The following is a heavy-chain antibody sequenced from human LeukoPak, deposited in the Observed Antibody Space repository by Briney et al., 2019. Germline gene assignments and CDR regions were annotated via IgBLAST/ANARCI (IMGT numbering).Heavy chain of an antibody. V-gene: IGHV4-34*01. J-gene: IGHJ4*02. Sequence: SETLSLTCGVYGGSLSGHYWSWIRQPPGKGLEWIGEINHSGSTNYNPSLKSRVTISVDTSRNQFSPKLSSVTAADTAVYYCAREYSSSSTSFDYWGQGTLVTVSS. CDR2: INHSGST. CDR3: AREYSSSSTSFDY. D-gene: IGHD6-6*01. CDR1: GGSLSGHY.